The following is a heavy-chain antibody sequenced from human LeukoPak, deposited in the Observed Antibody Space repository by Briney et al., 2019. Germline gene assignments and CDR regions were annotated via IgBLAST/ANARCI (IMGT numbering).Heavy chain of an antibody. V-gene: IGHV3-21*01. CDR2: ISSSSSYI. Sequence: GGSLRLSCAASGFTFSSNSMNWVRQAPGKGLEWVSSISSSSSYIYYADSVKGRFTISRDNAKNSLYLQMSSLRAEDTAVYYCARETIDITITVVVRMGDAFDIWGQGTMVTVSS. J-gene: IGHJ3*02. D-gene: IGHD3-22*01. CDR1: GFTFSSNS. CDR3: ARETIDITITVVVRMGDAFDI.